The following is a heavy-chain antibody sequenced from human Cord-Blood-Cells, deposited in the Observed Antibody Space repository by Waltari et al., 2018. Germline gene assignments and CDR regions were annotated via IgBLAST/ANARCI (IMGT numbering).Heavy chain of an antibody. V-gene: IGHV1-2*02. Sequence: QVQLVQSGAEVKKPGASVKVSCKASGYTFTGYYMHWVRQAPGQGLEWMGWINPNSGGTNYAQKFQGRGTMTRDTSISTAYMELSRLRSDDTAVYYCARGLLQGADFWSGHHDYWGQGTLVTVSS. CDR3: ARGLLQGADFWSGHHDY. CDR1: GYTFTGYY. CDR2: INPNSGGT. D-gene: IGHD3-3*01. J-gene: IGHJ4*02.